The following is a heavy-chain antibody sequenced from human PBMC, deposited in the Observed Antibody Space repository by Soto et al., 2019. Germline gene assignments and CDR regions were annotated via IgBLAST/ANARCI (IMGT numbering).Heavy chain of an antibody. CDR3: AKDRVGGTFYTPLGF. Sequence: QVQLVESGGGVVQPGRSLRLSCAASGFTFSTYGMQWVRQAPGKGLEWVAVISYDGYLKYYVDAVKGRFTVARDNSKNTLFLEMNSLRVEDTAVYFCAKDRVGGTFYTPLGFWGQGTLVTVSS. CDR1: GFTFSTYG. CDR2: ISYDGYLK. J-gene: IGHJ4*02. V-gene: IGHV3-30*18. D-gene: IGHD6-19*01.